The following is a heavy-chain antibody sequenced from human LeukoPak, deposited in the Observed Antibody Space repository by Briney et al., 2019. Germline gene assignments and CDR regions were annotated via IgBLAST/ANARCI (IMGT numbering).Heavy chain of an antibody. Sequence: SETLSLTCTVSGGSISSYYWSWIRQPPGKGPEWIGYIYYSGSTNYNPSLKSRVTISVDTSKNQFSLKLSSVTAADTAVYYCAKYRRDSSGWYVLDYWGQGTLVTVSS. CDR3: AKYRRDSSGWYVLDY. CDR2: IYYSGST. J-gene: IGHJ4*02. V-gene: IGHV4-59*12. CDR1: GGSISSYY. D-gene: IGHD6-19*01.